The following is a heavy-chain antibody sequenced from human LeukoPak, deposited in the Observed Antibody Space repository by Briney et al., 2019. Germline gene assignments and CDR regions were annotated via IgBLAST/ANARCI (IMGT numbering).Heavy chain of an antibody. CDR3: GVVAAIETDY. V-gene: IGHV4-59*12. D-gene: IGHD2-15*01. J-gene: IGHJ4*02. CDR1: GGSIRSYY. CDR2: IYYSGGT. Sequence: PSETLSLTCTVSGGSIRSYYWSWIRQPPGKGLEWIGYIYYSGGTNYNPSLKSRVTISVDTSKNQFSLKLSSVTAADTAVYYCGVVAAIETDYWGQGTLVTVSS.